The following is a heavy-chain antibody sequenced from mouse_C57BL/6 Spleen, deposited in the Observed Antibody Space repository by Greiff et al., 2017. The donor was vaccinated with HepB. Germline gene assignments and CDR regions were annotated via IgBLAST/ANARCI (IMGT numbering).Heavy chain of an antibody. CDR2: FYPGSGSI. D-gene: IGHD1-1*01. Sequence: QVQLQQSGAELVKPGASVKLSCKASGYTFTEYTIHWVKQRSGQGLEWIGWFYPGSGSIKYNEKFKDKATLTADKSSSTVYMELSRLTSEDSAVYFCARHEEDYYGSSIYAMDYWGQGTSVTVSS. V-gene: IGHV1-62-2*01. CDR3: ARHEEDYYGSSIYAMDY. CDR1: GYTFTEYT. J-gene: IGHJ4*01.